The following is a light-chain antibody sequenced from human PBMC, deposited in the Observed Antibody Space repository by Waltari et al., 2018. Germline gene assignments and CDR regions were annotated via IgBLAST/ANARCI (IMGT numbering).Light chain of an antibody. CDR2: DAS. Sequence: EIVLTQSPATLSLSPGAGATLSCRTSQNVRNLAWYQQKPGQAPRLLIYDASTRVTGIPDRFSGGGSGTDFTLTISRLEPADFAVYYCQRSGLSPPLTFGGGTKVEIK. J-gene: IGKJ4*01. CDR1: QNVRN. CDR3: QRSGLSPPLT. V-gene: IGKV3-20*01.